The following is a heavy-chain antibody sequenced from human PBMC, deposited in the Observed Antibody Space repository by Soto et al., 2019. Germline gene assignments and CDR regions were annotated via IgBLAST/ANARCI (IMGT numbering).Heavy chain of an antibody. CDR2: ISHSGST. V-gene: IGHV4-30-4*01. Sequence: QIQLQESGPGLVKPSQTLSLTCTVSGGSMSAGNYFWSWIRQHPGKGLEWIGYISHSGSTYYNPSLQSRLTMSVDTSSNQFSLSLNSVTAADTAVYFCARESGGAWFSDYWGRGTLVTV. D-gene: IGHD2-15*01. CDR3: ARESGGAWFSDY. J-gene: IGHJ4*02. CDR1: GGSMSAGNYF.